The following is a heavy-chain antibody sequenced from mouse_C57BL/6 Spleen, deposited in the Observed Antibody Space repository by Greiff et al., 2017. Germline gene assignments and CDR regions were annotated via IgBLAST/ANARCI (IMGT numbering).Heavy chain of an antibody. CDR3: TRWLPNYYAMDY. J-gene: IGHJ4*01. CDR2: IRLKSDNYAT. CDR1: GFTFSNYW. Sequence: EVMLVESGGGLVQPGGSMKLSCVASGFTFSNYWMNWVRQSPEKGLEWVAQIRLKSDNYATHYAESVKGRFTISRDDSKSSVYLQMNNLRAEDTGIYYCTRWLPNYYAMDYWGQGTSVTVSS. V-gene: IGHV6-3*01. D-gene: IGHD2-3*01.